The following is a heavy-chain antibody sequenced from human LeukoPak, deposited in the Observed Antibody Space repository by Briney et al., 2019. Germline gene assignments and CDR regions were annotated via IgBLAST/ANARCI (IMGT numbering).Heavy chain of an antibody. CDR2: IYYSGTT. CDR1: GGSISSSSYY. CDR3: ARRAGAYSHPYDY. V-gene: IGHV4-39*01. D-gene: IGHD4/OR15-4a*01. J-gene: IGHJ4*02. Sequence: SETLSLTCTVSGGSISSSSYYWGWIRQPPGKGLGWIGSIYYSGTTYYNPSLKSRVTISVDTSRNQFSLKLSSVTAADTAVYYCARRAGAYSHPYDYWGQGTLVTVSS.